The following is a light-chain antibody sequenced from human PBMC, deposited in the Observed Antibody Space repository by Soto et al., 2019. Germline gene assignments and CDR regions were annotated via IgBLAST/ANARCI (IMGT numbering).Light chain of an antibody. CDR3: SSYTSSSTYV. CDR1: SSDVGGYNY. V-gene: IGLV2-14*01. CDR2: EVS. J-gene: IGLJ1*01. Sequence: QSVLTQPASVSGSPGQSITISCTGTSSDVGGYNYVSWYQQHPGKAPKLMIYEVSNRPSGVSNRFSGSKSGNTASLTISGLQAEDEADYYCSSYTSSSTYVLGTAKKVTV.